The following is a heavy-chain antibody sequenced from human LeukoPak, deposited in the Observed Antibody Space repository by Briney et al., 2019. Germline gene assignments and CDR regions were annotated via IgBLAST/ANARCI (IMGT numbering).Heavy chain of an antibody. V-gene: IGHV3-7*01. J-gene: IGHJ4*02. CDR2: IKQDGSEK. D-gene: IGHD3-10*01. Sequence: GGSLRLSCAASGFTFSSYWMSWVRQAPGKGLEWAANIKQDGSEKYYVDSVKGRFTISRDNAKNSLYLQMNSLRAEDTAVYYCAKDALYYGSGSYSLYYFDYWGQGTLVTVSS. CDR1: GFTFSSYW. CDR3: AKDALYYGSGSYSLYYFDY.